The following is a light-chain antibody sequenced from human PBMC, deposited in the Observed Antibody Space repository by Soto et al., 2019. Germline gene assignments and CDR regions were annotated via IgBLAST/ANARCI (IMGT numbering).Light chain of an antibody. CDR2: GAS. J-gene: IGKJ1*01. CDR1: QSVSSN. V-gene: IGKV3-15*01. Sequence: EIVMTQSPATLSVSPGERATLSCRASQSVSSNLAWYQQKPGQAPRLLIYGASTRATGIPARFSGSGSGTEFTLTSSSLRSEDFAVYYCQQHNNWPRTFGQGNKVEIK. CDR3: QQHNNWPRT.